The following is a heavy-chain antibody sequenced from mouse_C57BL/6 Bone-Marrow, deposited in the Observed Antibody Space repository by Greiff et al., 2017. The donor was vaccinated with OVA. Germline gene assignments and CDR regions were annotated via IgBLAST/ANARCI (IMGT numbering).Heavy chain of an antibody. V-gene: IGHV1-55*01. CDR1: GYTFTSYW. J-gene: IGHJ2*01. D-gene: IGHD2-5*01. Sequence: QVQLKQPGAELVKPGASVKMSCKASGYTFTSYWITWVKQRPGQGLEWIGDIYPGSGSTNYNEKFKSKATLTVDTSSSTAYMQLRSLTSEDSAVYYCARRPFYSNYDYWGQGTTLTVSS. CDR3: ARRPFYSNYDY. CDR2: IYPGSGST.